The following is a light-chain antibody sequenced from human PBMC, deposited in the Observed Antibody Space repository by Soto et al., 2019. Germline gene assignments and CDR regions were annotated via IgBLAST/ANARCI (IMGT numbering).Light chain of an antibody. CDR2: GAS. Sequence: EIVLTQSPGTGSLSPVEIASLGFMASQSASSSYLAWYQQKPGQAPRLLIYGASSRATGIPDRFSGSGSGTDFTLTISSLQSEDFAVYYCQQYNNWPRTFGQGTKVDIK. CDR3: QQYNNWPRT. J-gene: IGKJ1*01. CDR1: QSASSSY. V-gene: IGKV3-20*01.